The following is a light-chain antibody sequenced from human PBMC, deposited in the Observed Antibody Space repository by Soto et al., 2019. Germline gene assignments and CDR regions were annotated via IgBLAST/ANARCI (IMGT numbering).Light chain of an antibody. CDR1: NSDVGNYKY. Sequence: QSALTHPASVSGSPGQSITISCTGTNSDVGNYKYVSWYQQHPGKAPKLMIYAVSNRPSGASNRFSGSKSGNTASLTISGLQAEDETDYYCFSYTSSGTYVFGNGTKVTVL. J-gene: IGLJ1*01. CDR2: AVS. V-gene: IGLV2-14*01. CDR3: FSYTSSGTYV.